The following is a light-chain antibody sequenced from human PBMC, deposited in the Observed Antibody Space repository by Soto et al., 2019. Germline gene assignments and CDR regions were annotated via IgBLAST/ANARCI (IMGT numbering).Light chain of an antibody. CDR2: AAS. Sequence: DIQMIQSPSSLPAPVGARVTITCRASQDISNYLAWYQQKPGKIPKLLIYAASSLQSGVPSRFSGSGSGTDFILTISSLQPEDVATYYCQKYNSAPYTFGQGTKLQI. V-gene: IGKV1-27*01. CDR1: QDISNY. J-gene: IGKJ2*01. CDR3: QKYNSAPYT.